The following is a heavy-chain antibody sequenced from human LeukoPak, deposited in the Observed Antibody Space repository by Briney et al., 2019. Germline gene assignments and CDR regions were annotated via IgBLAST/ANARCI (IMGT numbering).Heavy chain of an antibody. CDR1: GFTFSSYG. Sequence: PGGSLRLSCAASGFTFSSYGMHWVRQAPGKGLEWVAVISYDGSNKYYADSVKGRFTISRDNSKNTLYLQMNSLRAEDTAVYYCAKDRYFGSRYCSSTSCYYYYGMDVWGQGATVTVSS. V-gene: IGHV3-30*18. CDR2: ISYDGSNK. J-gene: IGHJ6*02. CDR3: AKDRYFGSRYCSSTSCYYYYGMDV. D-gene: IGHD2-2*01.